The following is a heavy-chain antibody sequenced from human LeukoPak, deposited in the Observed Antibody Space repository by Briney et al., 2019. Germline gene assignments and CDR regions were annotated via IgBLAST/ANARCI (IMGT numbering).Heavy chain of an antibody. Sequence: GGSLRLSCAASGFTFSSYAMHWVRQAPGKGLEWVAVISYDGSNKYYADSVKGRFTISRDNSKNTLYLQMNSLRAEDTAVYYCASGDTAMVTAFDYWGQGTLVTVSS. V-gene: IGHV3-30*14. CDR2: ISYDGSNK. CDR1: GFTFSSYA. D-gene: IGHD5-18*01. CDR3: ASGDTAMVTAFDY. J-gene: IGHJ4*02.